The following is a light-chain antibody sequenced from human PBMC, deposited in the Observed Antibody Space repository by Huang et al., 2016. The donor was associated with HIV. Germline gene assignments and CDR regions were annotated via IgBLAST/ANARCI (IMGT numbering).Light chain of an antibody. CDR2: AAS. J-gene: IGKJ1*01. CDR1: HTIRNC. Sequence: DIQMTQSPPSLSASLGDRVTITCRASHTIRNCLNWYQQKLGKAPNLLISAASSSQSGVPSRFSGSGSGTDFTLTISSLQPEDVAVYYCQQSVNTPRTFGQGTRVEIK. V-gene: IGKV1-39*01. CDR3: QQSVNTPRT.